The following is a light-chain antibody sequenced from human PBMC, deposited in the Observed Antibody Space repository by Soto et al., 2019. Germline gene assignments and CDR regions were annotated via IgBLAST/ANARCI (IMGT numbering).Light chain of an antibody. V-gene: IGKV3-20*01. CDR3: QQYGTAPWT. CDR2: GAY. Sequence: EVVLTQSPGTLSLSSGERATLYCRASQSVITSYLAWYQQKPGQAPRLLLYGAYNRATGIPDRFSGSGSGTDFTLTISRLEPEDFAVYYCQQYGTAPWTFGQGTKVDIK. J-gene: IGKJ1*01. CDR1: QSVITSY.